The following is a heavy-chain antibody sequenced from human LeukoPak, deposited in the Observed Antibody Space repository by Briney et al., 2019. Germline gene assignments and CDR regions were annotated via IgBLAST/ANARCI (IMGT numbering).Heavy chain of an antibody. J-gene: IGHJ4*02. CDR2: ISYDGTDK. CDR3: ASPNSMAGTHYFHY. D-gene: IGHD6-19*01. CDR1: GFTFTTFP. Sequence: GGPLRLSCAASGFTFTTFPMHWVRQPPGKGLEWVAVISYDGTDKYYADSVKGRFTISRDNSKSTLYLQMGSLRAEDTAVYYCASPNSMAGTHYFHYWGQGTLVTVSS. V-gene: IGHV3-30*04.